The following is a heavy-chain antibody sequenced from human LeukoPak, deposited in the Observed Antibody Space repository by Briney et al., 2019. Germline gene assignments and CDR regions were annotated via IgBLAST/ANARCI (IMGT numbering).Heavy chain of an antibody. D-gene: IGHD5-24*01. J-gene: IGHJ6*02. CDR3: ARFGAMATSYRTYYYYGMDA. Sequence: PGGSLRLSCAASGFTFSSYEMNWVRQAPGKGLEWVSYISSSGSTIYYADSVKGRFTISRDNAKNSLYLQMNSLRAEDTAVYYCARFGAMATSYRTYYYYGMDAWGQGTTVTVSS. V-gene: IGHV3-48*03. CDR1: GFTFSSYE. CDR2: ISSSGSTI.